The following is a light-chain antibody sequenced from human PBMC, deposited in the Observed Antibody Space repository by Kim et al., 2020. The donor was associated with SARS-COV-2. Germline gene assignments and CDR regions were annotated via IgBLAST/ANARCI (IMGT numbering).Light chain of an antibody. Sequence: SPGERATLFCRASQTIRSNYLAWDQQKPGQAPRLLIHGTSIRATGIPDRFSGSGSGTDFTLTISTLEPEDFAVYYCQQYGGSPDYTFGQGTKLEI. CDR1: QTIRSNY. J-gene: IGKJ2*01. CDR3: QQYGGSPDYT. CDR2: GTS. V-gene: IGKV3-20*01.